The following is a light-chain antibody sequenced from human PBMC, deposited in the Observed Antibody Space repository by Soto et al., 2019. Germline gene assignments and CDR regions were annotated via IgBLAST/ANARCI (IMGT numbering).Light chain of an antibody. Sequence: DIQMTQSPSTLSASVGDRVTITCRASQSIDRWLAWYQQKPGKAPKVLIYEASNLKSGVTSRFGVCGSGTEFTLTISSVLPEDFATYYCQQDNSYSPYTFGQGTKLEIK. V-gene: IGKV1-5*01. CDR3: QQDNSYSPYT. CDR1: QSIDRW. J-gene: IGKJ2*01. CDR2: EAS.